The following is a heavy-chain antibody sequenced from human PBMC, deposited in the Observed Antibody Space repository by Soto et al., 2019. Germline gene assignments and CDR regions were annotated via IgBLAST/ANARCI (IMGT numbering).Heavy chain of an antibody. CDR3: ASDAVPSASAAPMYYYYGMVV. D-gene: IGHD2-2*01. V-gene: IGHV4-30-4*01. Sequence: SSQTRSLTCTVWGGCIASGDYYCSWIRQPPGKGLEWIGYIYYSGSTYYNPSLKSRVTISVDTSKNQFSLKLRSVTAADTAVYYCASDAVPSASAAPMYYYYGMVVGCQGTTVTVFS. CDR2: IYYSGST. CDR1: GGCIASGDYY. J-gene: IGHJ6*02.